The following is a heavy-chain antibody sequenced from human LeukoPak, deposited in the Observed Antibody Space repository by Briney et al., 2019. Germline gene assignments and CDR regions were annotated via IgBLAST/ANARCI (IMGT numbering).Heavy chain of an antibody. Sequence: PSETLSLTCTVSGGSISNYYWAWIRQPPGRGLEWIGYIYDTGITKDNSALKSRLTISLQTSRNQFSLDLSSLTAADTAIYYCARVRNFPDAFDIWGQGRMVTVSS. J-gene: IGHJ3*02. V-gene: IGHV4-59*01. CDR3: ARVRNFPDAFDI. CDR1: GGSISNYY. CDR2: IYDTGIT.